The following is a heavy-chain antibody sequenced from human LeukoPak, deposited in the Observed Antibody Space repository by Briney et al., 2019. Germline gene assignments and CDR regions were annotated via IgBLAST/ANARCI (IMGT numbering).Heavy chain of an antibody. CDR3: ARDLTDD. V-gene: IGHV3-23*01. Sequence: GGSLRLSCVVSGLSFNKDVMSWFRQAPGKGLEWVSSVSHGGVSPNHADSVKGRFTISRDNSKNTLYLQMNSLRAEDTAVYYCARDLTDDWGQGTLVTVSS. CDR1: GLSFNKDV. D-gene: IGHD1-14*01. CDR2: VSHGGVSP. J-gene: IGHJ4*02.